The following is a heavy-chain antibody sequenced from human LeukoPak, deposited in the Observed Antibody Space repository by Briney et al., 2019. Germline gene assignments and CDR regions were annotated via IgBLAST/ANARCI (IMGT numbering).Heavy chain of an antibody. Sequence: ASVKVSCKASGYTFTSYGISWVRQAPGQGLEWMGWISAYNGNTNYAQKLQGRVTMTTDTSTSTAYVELRSLRSDDTAVYYCARDGFGELWHAFDIWGQGTMVTVSS. V-gene: IGHV1-18*01. CDR1: GYTFTSYG. J-gene: IGHJ3*02. CDR2: ISAYNGNT. D-gene: IGHD3-10*01. CDR3: ARDGFGELWHAFDI.